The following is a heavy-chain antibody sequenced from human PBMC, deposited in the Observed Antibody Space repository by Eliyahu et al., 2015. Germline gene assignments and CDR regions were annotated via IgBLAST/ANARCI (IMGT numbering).Heavy chain of an antibody. CDR2: ITHSGST. V-gene: IGHV4-34*01. CDR3: ARVVVVPAPVRGGYYYTYMDV. J-gene: IGHJ6*03. CDR1: GGSFSGYX. Sequence: QVQLQQWGAGLLKPSETLSLTCAVSGGSFSGYXXXWIRQPPGTGLEWIGEITHSGSTNHNPSLKSRVTXSIDTSKNQFALRLSSVTAADTAVYYCARVVVVPAPVRGGYYYTYMDVWDKGTTVTVSS. D-gene: IGHD2-2*01.